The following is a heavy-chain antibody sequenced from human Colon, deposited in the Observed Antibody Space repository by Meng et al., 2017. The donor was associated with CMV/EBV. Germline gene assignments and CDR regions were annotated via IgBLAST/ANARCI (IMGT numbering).Heavy chain of an antibody. Sequence: ETLSLTCAASGFTFSSYWMSWVRQAPGKGLEWVANIKQDGSEKYYVDSVKGRFTISRDNAKNSLYLQMNSLRAEDTAVYYCARDLVSYSSGWYSYWGQGTLVTVSS. CDR3: ARDLVSYSSGWYSY. V-gene: IGHV3-7*01. CDR1: GFTFSSYW. D-gene: IGHD6-19*01. CDR2: IKQDGSEK. J-gene: IGHJ4*02.